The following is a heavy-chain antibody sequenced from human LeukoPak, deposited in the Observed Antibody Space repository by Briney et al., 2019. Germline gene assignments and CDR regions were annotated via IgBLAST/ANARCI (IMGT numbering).Heavy chain of an antibody. V-gene: IGHV1-2*02. J-gene: IGHJ6*03. CDR1: GYTFTGYY. CDR3: ARGGALVGTTIGYYYYYMDV. D-gene: IGHD1-26*01. CDR2: INPNSGGT. Sequence: ASVKVSCTASGYTFTGYYMHWVRQAPGQGLEWMGWINPNSGGTNYAQKFQGRVTMTRDTSISTAYMELSRLRSDDTAVYYCARGGALVGTTIGYYYYYMDVWGKGTTVTVSS.